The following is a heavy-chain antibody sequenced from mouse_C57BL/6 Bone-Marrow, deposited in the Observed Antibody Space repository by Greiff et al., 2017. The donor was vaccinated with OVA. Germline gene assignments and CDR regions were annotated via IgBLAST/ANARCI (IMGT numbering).Heavy chain of an antibody. CDR3: AREDGSSWFAY. CDR1: GYTFTDYY. Sequence: EVQLQQSGAELVKPGASVKMSCRASGYTFTDYYMNWVKQSHGKSLEWIGVINPYNGGTSYNQKFKGKATLTVDKSSSTAYMELNSLTSEDSAVYYCAREDGSSWFAYWGQGTLVTVSA. D-gene: IGHD1-1*01. V-gene: IGHV1-19*01. J-gene: IGHJ3*01. CDR2: INPYNGGT.